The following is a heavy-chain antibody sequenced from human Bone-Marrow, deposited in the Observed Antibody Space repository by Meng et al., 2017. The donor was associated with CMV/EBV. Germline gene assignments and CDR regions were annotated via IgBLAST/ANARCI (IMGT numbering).Heavy chain of an antibody. CDR3: ARGRSSWYGGGGYYYYYGMDV. V-gene: IGHV1-69*05. CDR1: GGTFSSYA. Sequence: SVKVSCKASGGTFSSYAISWVRQAPGQGLEWMGGIIPIFGTANYAQKFQGRVTITTDESTSTAYMELSSLRSEDTAVYYCARGRSSWYGGGGYYYYYGMDVWGQGTTVTVSS. J-gene: IGHJ6*02. D-gene: IGHD6-13*01. CDR2: IIPIFGTA.